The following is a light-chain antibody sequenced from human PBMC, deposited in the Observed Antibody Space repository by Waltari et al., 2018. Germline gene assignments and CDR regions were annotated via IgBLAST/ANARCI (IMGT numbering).Light chain of an antibody. V-gene: IGKV3-20*01. J-gene: IGKJ1*01. CDR2: GAS. CDR1: QSVSSGY. Sequence: ENVLTQSPGTLSLSPGERATLSCRASQSVSSGYLAWYQQKPGQAPRLLIYGASSRATGIPDRFSGSGSGTDFTLTISRLEPEDFAVYYCQQYGRSPGTFGQGTKVEIK. CDR3: QQYGRSPGT.